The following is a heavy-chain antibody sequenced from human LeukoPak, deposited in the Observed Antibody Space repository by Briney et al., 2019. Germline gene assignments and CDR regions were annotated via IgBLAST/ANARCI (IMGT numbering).Heavy chain of an antibody. V-gene: IGHV3-21*01. D-gene: IGHD6-19*01. Sequence: GGSPRLSCAASGFTFSSYSMNWVRQAPGKGLEWVSSISSSSSYIYYADSVKGRFTISRDDAKNSLYLQMNSLRAEDTAVYYCARAPYSSGWYLVYWGQGTLVTVSS. CDR3: ARAPYSSGWYLVY. CDR1: GFTFSSYS. J-gene: IGHJ4*02. CDR2: ISSSSSYI.